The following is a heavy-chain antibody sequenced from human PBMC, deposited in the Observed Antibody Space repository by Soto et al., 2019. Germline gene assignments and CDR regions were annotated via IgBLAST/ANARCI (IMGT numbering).Heavy chain of an antibody. D-gene: IGHD1-7*01. CDR1: GVSISGDGYY. J-gene: IGHJ4*02. CDR3: ARGGVRTTFPH. V-gene: IGHV4-31*03. Sequence: QVQLQESGPGLVKPSQTLSLTCTVSGVSISGDGYYWTWIRQHPGKGLEWIGYIYDTGTTRYNPSRNSRVSISGDTSKNQFSLTLSSVTGADTAMYYCARGGVRTTFPHWGQGTLVTVSS. CDR2: IYDTGTT.